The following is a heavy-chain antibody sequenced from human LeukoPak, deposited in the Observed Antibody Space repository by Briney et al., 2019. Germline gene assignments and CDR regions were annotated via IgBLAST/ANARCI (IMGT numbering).Heavy chain of an antibody. CDR3: AKDRDYGDYPSAYYYYMDV. Sequence: GGSLRLSCVASGFTFSTYGIHCVRQAPGKGLEWVAFIRYDGANKWYADSVKGRFTISRDNSKNTLYLQMNSLRIEDTAVYHCAKDRDYGDYPSAYYYYMDVWGKGTTVTVSS. CDR1: GFTFSTYG. CDR2: IRYDGANK. J-gene: IGHJ6*03. D-gene: IGHD4-17*01. V-gene: IGHV3-30*02.